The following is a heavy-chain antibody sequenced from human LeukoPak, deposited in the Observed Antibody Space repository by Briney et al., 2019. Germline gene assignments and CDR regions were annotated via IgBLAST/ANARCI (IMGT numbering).Heavy chain of an antibody. CDR2: INPKSGGT. CDR1: GYTFTGRY. J-gene: IGHJ4*02. Sequence: ASVNVSCKASGYTFTGRYLHWVRQAPGQGLEYMGWINPKSGGTNYAQNFQGRVTVTRDTSINTAYMELSRLTSDDTAIYYCARVDDGSGYRHIDYWGQGTLVIVSS. D-gene: IGHD3-3*01. CDR3: ARVDDGSGYRHIDY. V-gene: IGHV1-2*02.